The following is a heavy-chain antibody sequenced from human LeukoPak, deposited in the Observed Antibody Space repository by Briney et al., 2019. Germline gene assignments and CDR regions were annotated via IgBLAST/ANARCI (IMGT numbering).Heavy chain of an antibody. V-gene: IGHV3-7*01. CDR2: IKQDGSEK. J-gene: IGHJ4*02. Sequence: GGSLRLSCAATGFTFNGYWMTWVRQAPGKGLEWVANIKQDGSEKYYVDSVKGRFTISRDNAKNSLYLQMNSLRAEDTAMYFCARDVWFGETVDWGQGILVTVSS. CDR3: ARDVWFGETVD. D-gene: IGHD3-10*01. CDR1: GFTFNGYW.